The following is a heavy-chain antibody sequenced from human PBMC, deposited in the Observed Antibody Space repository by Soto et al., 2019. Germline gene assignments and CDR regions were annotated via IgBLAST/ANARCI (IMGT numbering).Heavy chain of an antibody. CDR2: IKQDGSEK. J-gene: IGHJ4*02. CDR1: GFTFSSYW. Sequence: GGSLRLSCAASGFTFSSYWMSWVRQAPGKGLEWVANIKQDGSEKYYVDSVKGRFTISRDNAKNSLYLQMNSLRAEDTAVYYCASGYCSGGSCYRRHYFDYWGQGTLVTVSS. D-gene: IGHD2-15*01. V-gene: IGHV3-7*01. CDR3: ASGYCSGGSCYRRHYFDY.